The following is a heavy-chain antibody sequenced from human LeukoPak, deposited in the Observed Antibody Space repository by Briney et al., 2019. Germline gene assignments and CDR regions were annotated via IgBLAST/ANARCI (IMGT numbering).Heavy chain of an antibody. Sequence: GGSLRLSCVASGFTFSSYTMNWVRQTPGKGLEWVSSISGSSYYIYYADSVRGRFTISRDNAENSVYLQMNSLRAEDTAVYYWARPPPVSVEFCSSATCQPDYWGRETLVTVSS. CDR2: ISGSSYYI. D-gene: IGHD2-2*01. CDR3: ARPPPVSVEFCSSATCQPDY. J-gene: IGHJ4*02. V-gene: IGHV3-21*01. CDR1: GFTFSSYT.